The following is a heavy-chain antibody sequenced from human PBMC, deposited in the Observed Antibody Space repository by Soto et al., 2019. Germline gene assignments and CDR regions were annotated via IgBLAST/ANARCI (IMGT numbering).Heavy chain of an antibody. CDR3: ARGGRGSGLFFLYFFDL. V-gene: IGHV4-59*01. CDR1: AGSLSNYY. J-gene: IGHJ4*02. D-gene: IGHD6-19*01. CDR2: IYHTGST. Sequence: QVQLQESGPGLVKPSETLSLTCSVSAGSLSNYYWTWIRQSPGMGLEWIGEIYHTGSTKSNPSLKGRVAISVDMSKSRFSLTLSSVTSADTAGYYCARGGRGSGLFFLYFFDLWGQGTLLTVSS.